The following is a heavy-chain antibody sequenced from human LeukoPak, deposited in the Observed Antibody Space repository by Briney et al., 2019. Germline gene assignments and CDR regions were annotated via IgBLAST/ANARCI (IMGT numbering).Heavy chain of an antibody. V-gene: IGHV4-38-2*02. D-gene: IGHD5-12*01. CDR3: ARHARSSGYDFDY. CDR2: IYHSGST. J-gene: IGHJ4*02. CDR1: GYSISSGYY. Sequence: PSETLSLTCTVSGYSISSGYYWGWIRQPLGKGLEWIGSIYHSGSTYYNPSLKSRVTISVNTSKNQFSLKLSSVTAADTAVYYCARHARSSGYDFDYWGQGTLVTVSS.